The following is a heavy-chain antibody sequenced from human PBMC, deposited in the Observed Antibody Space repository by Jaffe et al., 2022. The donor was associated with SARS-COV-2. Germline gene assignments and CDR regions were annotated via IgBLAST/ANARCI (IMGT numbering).Heavy chain of an antibody. CDR3: ASPYYDFWSGYYTYYYYYGMDV. Sequence: QVQLVESGGGVVQPGRSLRLSCAASGFTFSSYAMHWVRQAPGKGLEWVAVISYDGSNKYYADSVKGRFTISRDNSKNTLYLQMNSLRAEDTAVYYCASPYYDFWSGYYTYYYYYGMDVWGQGTTVTVSS. D-gene: IGHD3-3*01. CDR2: ISYDGSNK. V-gene: IGHV3-30-3*01. CDR1: GFTFSSYA. J-gene: IGHJ6*02.